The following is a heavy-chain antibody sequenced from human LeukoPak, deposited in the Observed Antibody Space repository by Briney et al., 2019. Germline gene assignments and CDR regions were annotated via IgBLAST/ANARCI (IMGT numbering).Heavy chain of an antibody. CDR2: IIPIFGTA. V-gene: IGHV1-69*13. CDR3: AREQDYDFWSGLDAFDI. D-gene: IGHD3-3*01. Sequence: GASVKVSCKASGGTFSSYAISWVRQAPGQGLEWMGGIIPIFGTANYAQKFQGRVTITADESTSTAYMELSSLRSEDTAVYYCAREQDYDFWSGLDAFDIWGQGTMVTVSS. CDR1: GGTFSSYA. J-gene: IGHJ3*02.